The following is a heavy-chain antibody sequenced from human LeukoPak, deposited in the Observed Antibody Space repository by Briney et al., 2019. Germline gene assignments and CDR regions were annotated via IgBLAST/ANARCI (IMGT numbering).Heavy chain of an antibody. D-gene: IGHD1-1*01. Sequence: GGSLRLSCAASGFTVSSNYMSWVRQAPGKGLEWVSLIYSGGSTYYADSVKGRFTISRDNSKNTLYLQMNNLRAEDTAMYYCARAQGTGTGGFAPWGKGTLVTASS. V-gene: IGHV3-53*01. CDR1: GFTVSSNY. CDR3: ARAQGTGTGGFAP. J-gene: IGHJ5*02. CDR2: IYSGGST.